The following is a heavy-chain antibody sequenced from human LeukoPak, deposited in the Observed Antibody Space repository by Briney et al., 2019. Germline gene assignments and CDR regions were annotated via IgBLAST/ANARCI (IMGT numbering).Heavy chain of an antibody. CDR3: ARSSITIFGVVIHANWFDP. Sequence: SQTLSLTCTVSGGSISSGGSYWSWIRQHPGKGLEWIGYIYYSGSTYYNPSLKSRVTISVDTSKNQFSLKLSSVTAADTAVYYCARSSITIFGVVIHANWFDPWGQGTLVTVSS. V-gene: IGHV4-31*03. CDR2: IYYSGST. J-gene: IGHJ5*02. D-gene: IGHD3-3*01. CDR1: GGSISSGGSY.